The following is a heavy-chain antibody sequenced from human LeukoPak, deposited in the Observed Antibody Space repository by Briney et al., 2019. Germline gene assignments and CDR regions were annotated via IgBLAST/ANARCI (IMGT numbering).Heavy chain of an antibody. D-gene: IGHD2-21*02. CDR1: GGSISSSSYY. J-gene: IGHJ3*02. Sequence: SETLSLTCTVPGGSISSSSYYWGWIHQPPGKGLEWIGSIYYSGSTYYNPSLKSRVTISLDTSGNQFSLKLSSVTAADTAVYYCASGYCGGACQLGGVDMWGQGTMVTVSS. V-gene: IGHV4-39*07. CDR2: IYYSGST. CDR3: ASGYCGGACQLGGVDM.